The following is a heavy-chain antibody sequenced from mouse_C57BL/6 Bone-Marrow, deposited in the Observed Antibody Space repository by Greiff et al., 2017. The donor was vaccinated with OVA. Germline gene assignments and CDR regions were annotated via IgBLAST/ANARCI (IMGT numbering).Heavy chain of an antibody. J-gene: IGHJ4*01. V-gene: IGHV5-2*01. D-gene: IGHD1-1*02. Sequence: EVKLMESGGGLVQPGESLKLSCESNEYEFPSHDMSWVRKTPEKRLELVAALNSDGGSTYYPDTMERRFIISRDNTKKTLYLQMSSLRSEDTALYYCARHGWLDYAMDYWGQGTSVTVSS. CDR3: ARHGWLDYAMDY. CDR1: EYEFPSHD. CDR2: LNSDGGST.